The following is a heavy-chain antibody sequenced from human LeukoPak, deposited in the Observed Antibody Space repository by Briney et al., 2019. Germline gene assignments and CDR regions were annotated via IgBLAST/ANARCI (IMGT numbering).Heavy chain of an antibody. CDR2: ISGRGDNT. CDR3: ANDSVLIPSGWFDP. V-gene: IGHV3-23*01. J-gene: IGHJ5*02. Sequence: GGSLRLSCAASGFTFSNYAMSWVRQAPGKGLEWVSSISGRGDNTYHTDSVKGRFTISRDNARNTLYLQMNSLRAEDTAVYYSANDSVLIPSGWFDPWGQGTLVTVSS. CDR1: GFTFSNYA. D-gene: IGHD2-2*01.